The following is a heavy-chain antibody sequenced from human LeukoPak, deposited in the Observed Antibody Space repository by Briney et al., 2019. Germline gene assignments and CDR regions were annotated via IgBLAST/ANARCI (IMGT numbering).Heavy chain of an antibody. CDR3: ARSLGGDYALNY. V-gene: IGHV4-30-4*01. CDR2: IYHSGNT. CDR1: GGSITSDYYY. D-gene: IGHD4-17*01. J-gene: IGHJ4*02. Sequence: PSQTLSLTCTVSGGSITSDYYYWSWIRQPLGKGLEWIGYIYHSGNTYYNPSLKSRVMISVDTSKNQFSLKLSSVTAADTAVYFCARSLGGDYALNYWGQGTLVTVSS.